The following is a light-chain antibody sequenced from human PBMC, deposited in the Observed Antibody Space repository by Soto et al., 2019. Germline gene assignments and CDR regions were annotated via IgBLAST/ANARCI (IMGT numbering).Light chain of an antibody. Sequence: EIVLTQSPGTLSLSPGERATLSCRASQSVGRNYLAWYQQKPGQAPRILIFAASSRASGIPDRFSGSGSGSDFTLTISRLEPEDCAVYYCQQYGTSPWAFGQGTKVEIK. J-gene: IGKJ1*01. CDR1: QSVGRNY. CDR3: QQYGTSPWA. V-gene: IGKV3-20*01. CDR2: AAS.